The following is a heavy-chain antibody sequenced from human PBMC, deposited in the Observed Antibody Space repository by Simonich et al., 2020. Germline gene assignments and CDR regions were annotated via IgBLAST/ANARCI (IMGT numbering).Heavy chain of an antibody. Sequence: QVQLQESRPGLVKPSETLSLTCTVSGGSISSYYWSWIRQPPGKGLEWIGYIYYSGSTNYTPSLKSRVTISVDTSKNQFSLKLSSVTAADTAVYYCARLPDYWGQGTLVTVSS. CDR2: IYYSGST. V-gene: IGHV4-59*08. CDR1: GGSISSYY. J-gene: IGHJ4*02. CDR3: ARLPDY.